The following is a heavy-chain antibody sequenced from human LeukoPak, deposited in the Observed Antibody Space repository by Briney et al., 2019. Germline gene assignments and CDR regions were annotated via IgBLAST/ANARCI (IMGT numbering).Heavy chain of an antibody. CDR3: AKRDTARALHAFDI. J-gene: IGHJ3*02. V-gene: IGHV3-21*04. CDR2: ISSSSTFI. D-gene: IGHD5-18*01. CDR1: GFTFGSYA. Sequence: GGSLRLSCAASGFTFGSYAMNWVRQAPGRGLEWVSSISSSSTFIYYADSVKGRFTISRDNSKNTLYLQMNSLRAEDTAVYYCAKRDTARALHAFDIWGQGTMVTVSS.